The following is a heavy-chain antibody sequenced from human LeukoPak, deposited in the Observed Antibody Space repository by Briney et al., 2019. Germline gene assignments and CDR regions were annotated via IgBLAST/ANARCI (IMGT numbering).Heavy chain of an antibody. Sequence: GGSLRLSCAASGFTFSSYSMNWVRQAPGKGLEWVSYISSSGSTISYADSVKGRFTISRDNSKNTLYLQMNSLRAEDTAVYYCARDQGYYGSGSPYYYYGMDVWGQGTTVTVSS. CDR2: ISSSGSTI. CDR3: ARDQGYYGSGSPYYYYGMDV. CDR1: GFTFSSYS. V-gene: IGHV3-48*01. J-gene: IGHJ6*02. D-gene: IGHD3-10*01.